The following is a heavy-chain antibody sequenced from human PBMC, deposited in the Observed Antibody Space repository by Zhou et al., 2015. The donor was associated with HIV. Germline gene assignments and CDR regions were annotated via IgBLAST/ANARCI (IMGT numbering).Heavy chain of an antibody. CDR2: IIPILRTP. Sequence: QVQVVQSGAEVKKAGSSVKVSCKASGGPFNTYSINWVRQAPGHGLEWMGGIIPILRTPNYAETLQGRVTITADTSTNTVYLELSSLRSEDTAVYYCAGDSDVAGPIAFDYWGQGTLVTVS. D-gene: IGHD3-16*01. CDR1: GGPFNTYS. J-gene: IGHJ4*02. CDR3: AGDSDVAGPIAFDY. V-gene: IGHV1-69*06.